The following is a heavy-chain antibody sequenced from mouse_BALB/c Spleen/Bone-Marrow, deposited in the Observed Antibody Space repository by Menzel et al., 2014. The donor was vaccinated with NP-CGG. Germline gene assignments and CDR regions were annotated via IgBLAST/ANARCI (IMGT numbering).Heavy chain of an antibody. Sequence: VQLQQSGPELVKPGASMKISCKASGYSFAGYTMNWVKQSHGKNLEWIGLINPYNGSSSYNQKFKGKATLTVDKSSSTAYMELLSLTSEDSAVYYCAREGYGSSYGFAYWGQGTLVTVSA. D-gene: IGHD1-1*01. J-gene: IGHJ3*01. CDR3: AREGYGSSYGFAY. V-gene: IGHV1-18*01. CDR2: INPYNGSS. CDR1: GYSFAGYT.